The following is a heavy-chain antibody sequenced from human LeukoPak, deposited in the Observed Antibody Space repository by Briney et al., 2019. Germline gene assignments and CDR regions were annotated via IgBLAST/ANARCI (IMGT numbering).Heavy chain of an antibody. Sequence: GGSLRLSYAVSGFTYCSYGMHGLRQAPGKGLEWVAVIWYDGSNNYYGDSVKGRFTMSRDNSKNTLYLQMNSLRAEDTAVYYCAKDRYSSAWANASDIWGQGTMVTVSS. CDR2: IWYDGSNN. J-gene: IGHJ3*02. CDR1: GFTYCSYG. CDR3: AKDRYSSAWANASDI. D-gene: IGHD6-19*01. V-gene: IGHV3-33*06.